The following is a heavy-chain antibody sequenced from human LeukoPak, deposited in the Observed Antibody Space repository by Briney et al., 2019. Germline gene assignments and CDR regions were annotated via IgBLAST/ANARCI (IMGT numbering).Heavy chain of an antibody. CDR1: GYTFTSYY. CDR3: ARDPRVIAAAGRFDY. V-gene: IGHV1-46*01. Sequence: ASVKVSCKASGYTFTSYYMHWVRQAPGQGLEWMGIINPSGGSTSYAQKFQGRVTMTRDTSTSTVYMELSSLRSEDTAVYYCARDPRVIAAAGRFDYWGLGTLVTVSS. CDR2: INPSGGST. D-gene: IGHD6-13*01. J-gene: IGHJ4*02.